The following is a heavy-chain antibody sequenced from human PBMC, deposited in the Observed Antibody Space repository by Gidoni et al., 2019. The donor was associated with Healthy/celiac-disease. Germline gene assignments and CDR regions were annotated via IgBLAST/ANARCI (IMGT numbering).Heavy chain of an antibody. J-gene: IGHJ6*02. CDR2: IKSKTDGGTT. Sequence: EVQLVESGGGLVKPGGSLRPPCAPSGFTFRNAWMSWVRQAPGKGLEWVGRIKSKTDGGTTDYAAPVKGRFTISRDDSKNTLYLQMNSLKTEDTAVYYCTTNYDYAPGGMDVWGQGTTVTVSS. CDR1: GFTFRNAW. V-gene: IGHV3-15*01. CDR3: TTNYDYAPGGMDV. D-gene: IGHD3-16*01.